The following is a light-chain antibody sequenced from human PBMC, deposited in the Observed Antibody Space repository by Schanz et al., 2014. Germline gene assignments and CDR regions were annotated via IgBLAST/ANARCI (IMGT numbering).Light chain of an antibody. V-gene: IGLV1-40*01. J-gene: IGLJ3*02. CDR3: QSYDSSLSGWV. CDR2: SNN. CDR1: SSNIGAGFD. Sequence: QSVLTQPPSVSGAPGQRVTISCTGSSSNIGAGFDVHWYQQLPGTAPKLLIYSNNQRPSGVPDRFSGSKSGTSASLAISGLQAEDEADYYCQSYDSSLSGWVFGGGTKVTVL.